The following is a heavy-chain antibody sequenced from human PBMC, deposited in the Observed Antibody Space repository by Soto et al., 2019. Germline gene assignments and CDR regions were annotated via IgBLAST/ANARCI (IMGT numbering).Heavy chain of an antibody. Sequence: TGGSLRLSCAASGFTFSSYAMNWVRQAPGKGLEWVSTITDTGVNTYYANSVKGRFTISRDNSKNTLYLQMNSLRAEDTAVYYCAKLGPIINMEIDYWGQGTLVTVSS. J-gene: IGHJ4*02. CDR1: GFTFSSYA. V-gene: IGHV3-23*01. CDR3: AKLGPIINMEIDY. CDR2: ITDTGVNT. D-gene: IGHD3-10*01.